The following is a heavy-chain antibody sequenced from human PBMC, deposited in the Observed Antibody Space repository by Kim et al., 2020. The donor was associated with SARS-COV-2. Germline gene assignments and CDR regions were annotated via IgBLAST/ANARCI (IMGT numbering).Heavy chain of an antibody. CDR1: GFTFDDYA. Sequence: GGSLRLSCAASGFTFDDYAMHWVRQAPGKGLEWVSGISWNSGSIGYADSVKGRFTISRDNAKNSLYLQMNSLRAEDTALYYCAKDRHSLHAIGDLMDVWGKGTTVTVSS. V-gene: IGHV3-9*01. D-gene: IGHD2-21*01. CDR3: AKDRHSLHAIGDLMDV. CDR2: ISWNSGSI. J-gene: IGHJ6*03.